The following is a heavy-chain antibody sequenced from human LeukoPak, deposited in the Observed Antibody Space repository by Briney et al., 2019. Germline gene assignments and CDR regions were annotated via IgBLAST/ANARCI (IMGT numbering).Heavy chain of an antibody. Sequence: ASVKVSCKASGYTFTSYGISWVRQAPGQGLEWMGWISAYNGNTNYAQKLQGRVTMTTDTSTSTAYMELRSLRSDDTAVYYCARVPSNPNYDFWSGYYFDYWGQGTLVTASS. J-gene: IGHJ4*02. CDR1: GYTFTSYG. CDR3: ARVPSNPNYDFWSGYYFDY. CDR2: ISAYNGNT. D-gene: IGHD3-3*01. V-gene: IGHV1-18*01.